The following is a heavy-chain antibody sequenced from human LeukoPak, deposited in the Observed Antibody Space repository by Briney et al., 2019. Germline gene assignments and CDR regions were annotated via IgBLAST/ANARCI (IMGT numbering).Heavy chain of an antibody. CDR3: ARGGVRYFDY. V-gene: IGHV4-61*02. CDR2: IYTSGST. D-gene: IGHD2-8*01. Sequence: SETLSLTCTVSGGSISSGSYYWSWIRQPAGKGLEWIGRIYTSGSTNYNPSLKSRVTISVDTSKNQFSLKLSSVTAADTAVYYCARGGVRYFDYWGQGTLVTVSS. J-gene: IGHJ4*02. CDR1: GGSISSGSYY.